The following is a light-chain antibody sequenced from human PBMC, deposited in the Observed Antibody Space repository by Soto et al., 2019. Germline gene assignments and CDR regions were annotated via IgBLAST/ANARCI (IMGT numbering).Light chain of an antibody. CDR1: QSVRSSY. CDR3: QQYGISPTWT. CDR2: GTS. Sequence: EIVLTQSPATLSWSPGERATLSCRASQSVRSSYLAWYQQKPGQAPRLLIYGTSSRATGIPDRFSGSGSGTDFTLTISRLEPEDFAVYYCQQYGISPTWTFGQGTKVDIK. V-gene: IGKV3-20*01. J-gene: IGKJ1*01.